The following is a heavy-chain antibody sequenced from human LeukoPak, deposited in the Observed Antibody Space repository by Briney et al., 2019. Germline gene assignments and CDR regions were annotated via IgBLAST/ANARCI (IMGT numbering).Heavy chain of an antibody. V-gene: IGHV4-39*01. J-gene: IGHJ3*01. Sequence: SETLSLTCAVSGGSISSSSYYWAWIRQPPGKGLEWIGTIYYSGSTYHNPSLRSRVTMSVDTSRNQFSLKLSSVDAADTAVYYCAKAGVRYFDSSGLYAFDFWGQGTTVTVSS. CDR1: GGSISSSSYY. CDR2: IYYSGST. CDR3: AKAGVRYFDSSGLYAFDF. D-gene: IGHD3-22*01.